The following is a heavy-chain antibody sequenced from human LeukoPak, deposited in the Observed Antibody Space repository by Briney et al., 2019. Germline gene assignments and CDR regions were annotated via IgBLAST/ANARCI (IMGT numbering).Heavy chain of an antibody. V-gene: IGHV3-23*01. J-gene: IGHJ4*02. CDR2: ISGSGGGA. Sequence: GGSLRLSCAASGFTFSNYAMIWVRLAPGKGLEWVSGISGSGGGAFYADSVKGRFTISRDNSKKTLYLQMNSLRAEDTAVYYCAKDTRLAPGGPFDYWGQGTLVTVSS. CDR1: GFTFSNYA. CDR3: AKDTRLAPGGPFDY. D-gene: IGHD6-13*01.